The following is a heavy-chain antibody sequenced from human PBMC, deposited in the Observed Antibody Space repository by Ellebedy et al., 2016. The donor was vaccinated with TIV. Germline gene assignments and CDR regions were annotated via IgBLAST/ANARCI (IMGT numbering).Heavy chain of an antibody. CDR3: TRRTHYYDSSGGAFDI. D-gene: IGHD3-22*01. CDR1: GFTFGDYA. Sequence: GGSLRLXXTASGFTFGDYAMSWFRQAPGKGLEWVGFIRSKAYGGTTEYAASVKGRFTISRDDSKSIAYLQMNSLKTEDTAVYYCTRRTHYYDSSGGAFDIWGQGTMVTVSS. CDR2: IRSKAYGGTT. V-gene: IGHV3-49*03. J-gene: IGHJ3*02.